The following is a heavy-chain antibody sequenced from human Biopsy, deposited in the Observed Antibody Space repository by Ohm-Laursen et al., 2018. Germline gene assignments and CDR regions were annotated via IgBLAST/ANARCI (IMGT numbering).Heavy chain of an antibody. CDR3: AHSGYYDSSGYYPYAYPHYVMDV. J-gene: IGHJ6*02. CDR2: IYWNDDK. D-gene: IGHD3-22*01. CDR1: GFSLSTSSLG. Sequence: TQTLPLIGSFSGFSLSTSSLGVGWIRQPPGKALEWLAVIYWNDDKRYSPSLKSRLTITKDTSKNQVVLTMTNMDPVDTATYYCAHSGYYDSSGYYPYAYPHYVMDVWGQGTTVTVSS. V-gene: IGHV2-5*01.